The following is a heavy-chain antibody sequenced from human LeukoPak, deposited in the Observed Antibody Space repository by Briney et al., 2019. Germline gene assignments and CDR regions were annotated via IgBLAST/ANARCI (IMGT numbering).Heavy chain of an antibody. D-gene: IGHD4-11*01. CDR3: ARLPSNYIRWFDP. J-gene: IGHJ5*02. CDR2: INHSGST. V-gene: IGHV4-34*01. CDR1: GGSFSGYY. Sequence: PSETLSLTCAVYGGSFSGYYWSWIRQPPGKGLEWIGEINHSGSTNYNPSLKSRVTISVDTSKNQFSLKLSSVTAADTAGYYCARLPSNYIRWFDPWGQGTLVTAS.